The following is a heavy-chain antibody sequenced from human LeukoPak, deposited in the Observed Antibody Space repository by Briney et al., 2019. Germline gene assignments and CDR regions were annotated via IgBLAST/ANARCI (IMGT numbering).Heavy chain of an antibody. V-gene: IGHV3-74*01. J-gene: IGHJ4*02. CDR1: GFXFSSYW. D-gene: IGHD6-19*01. Sequence: GGSLRLSCAASGFXFSSYWIHWVRQAPGKGLVWVSRINSDGSITTYADSVKGRFTISRDNAKNTLYLQMNSLRAEDTAVYYCARVSDSSGWPKYDYWGQGTLVTVSS. CDR3: ARVSDSSGWPKYDY. CDR2: INSDGSIT.